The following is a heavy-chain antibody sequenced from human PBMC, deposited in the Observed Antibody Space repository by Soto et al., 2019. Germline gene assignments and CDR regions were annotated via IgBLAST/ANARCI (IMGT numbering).Heavy chain of an antibody. CDR2: IYESGST. CDR1: GGSFSGYY. Sequence: SESLSLTCAVYGGSFSGYYRNWIRQPPGKGLEWIGGIYESGSTNYNPSLKSRVTISVDTSKNQFSLKLNSVTDADTAVYYCARGRGYCYGFLDYWGQGTLVTVSS. J-gene: IGHJ4*02. CDR3: ARGRGYCYGFLDY. D-gene: IGHD5-18*01. V-gene: IGHV4-34*01.